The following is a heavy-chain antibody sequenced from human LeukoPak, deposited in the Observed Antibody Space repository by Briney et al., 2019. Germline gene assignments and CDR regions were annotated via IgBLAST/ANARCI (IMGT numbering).Heavy chain of an antibody. V-gene: IGHV5-51*01. Sequence: GESLKISCQGSGYTFPTYWIGWERQMPGKGLEWMGIIYPGDSDTRYSPSFQGQVTISADKSISTAYLQWSSLEASDTAMYYCARQSRNGYDFDYWGQGTLVTVSS. CDR3: ARQSRNGYDFDY. D-gene: IGHD5-12*01. CDR2: IYPGDSDT. J-gene: IGHJ4*02. CDR1: GYTFPTYW.